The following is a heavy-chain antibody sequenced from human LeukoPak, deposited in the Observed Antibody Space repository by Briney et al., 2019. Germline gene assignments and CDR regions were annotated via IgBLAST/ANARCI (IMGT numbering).Heavy chain of an antibody. J-gene: IGHJ4*02. CDR3: TKTVLWGRLVPAAGIDY. D-gene: IGHD2-2*01. Sequence: PGGSLRLSCAASGFTFISYGIHWVRQAPGKGLEWVAAISYDGSNKYYADSVKGRFTISRHNSKNTLYLQMNSLRAEDTAVYYSTKTVLWGRLVPAAGIDYWGQGTLVTVSS. V-gene: IGHV3-30*18. CDR1: GFTFISYG. CDR2: ISYDGSNK.